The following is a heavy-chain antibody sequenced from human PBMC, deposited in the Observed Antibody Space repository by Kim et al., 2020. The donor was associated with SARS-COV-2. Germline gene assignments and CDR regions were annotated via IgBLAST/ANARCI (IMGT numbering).Heavy chain of an antibody. Sequence: SETLSLTCTVSGGSISSSSYYWGWIRQPPGKGLEWIGSIYYSGSTYYNPSLKSRVTISVDTSKNQFSLKLSSVTDADTAVYYCARPGYYYDSSGPLGWFDPWGQGTLVTVSS. CDR2: IYYSGST. CDR3: ARPGYYYDSSGPLGWFDP. CDR1: GGSISSSSYY. J-gene: IGHJ5*02. V-gene: IGHV4-39*01. D-gene: IGHD3-22*01.